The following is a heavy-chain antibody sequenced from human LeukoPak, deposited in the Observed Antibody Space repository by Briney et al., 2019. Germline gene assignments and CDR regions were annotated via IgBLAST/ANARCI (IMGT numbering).Heavy chain of an antibody. CDR2: IGRSSNTI. J-gene: IGHJ4*02. V-gene: IGHV3-48*04. CDR3: ARGVDYAEDY. D-gene: IGHD4-17*01. Sequence: GGSLRLSCAASGFTFSSYNMNWVRQAPGQGREWISYIGRSSNTIYYADSVKGRFTISRDNARNSLYLQMNRLRPEDTAMYYCARGVDYAEDYWGQGTLVTVSS. CDR1: GFTFSSYN.